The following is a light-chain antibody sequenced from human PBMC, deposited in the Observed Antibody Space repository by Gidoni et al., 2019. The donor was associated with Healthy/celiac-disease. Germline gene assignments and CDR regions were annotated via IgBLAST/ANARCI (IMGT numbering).Light chain of an antibody. CDR2: AAS. J-gene: IGKJ1*01. CDR1: QSISSY. V-gene: IGKV1-39*01. Sequence: DIQMTQSPSSLSASVGDRVTITCRASQSISSYLNWYQQKPGKAPKLLIYAASSLQSGVPSRFSGSGSGTDFTLTISSLQPEDFATYYCQQSYSTPPTFXQXTEVEIK. CDR3: QQSYSTPPT.